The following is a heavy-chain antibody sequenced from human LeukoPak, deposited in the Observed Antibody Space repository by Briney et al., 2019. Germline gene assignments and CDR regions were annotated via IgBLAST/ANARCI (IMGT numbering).Heavy chain of an antibody. CDR2: IYYSGST. D-gene: IGHD2-2*01. Sequence: SETLSLTCTVSGGSISSYYWSWIRQPPGKGLEWIGYIYYSGSTYYNPSLKSRVTISVDTSKNQFSLKLSSVTAADTAVYYCARDGDCSSTSCDDAFDIWGQGTMVTVSS. J-gene: IGHJ3*02. CDR1: GGSISSYY. CDR3: ARDGDCSSTSCDDAFDI. V-gene: IGHV4-59*12.